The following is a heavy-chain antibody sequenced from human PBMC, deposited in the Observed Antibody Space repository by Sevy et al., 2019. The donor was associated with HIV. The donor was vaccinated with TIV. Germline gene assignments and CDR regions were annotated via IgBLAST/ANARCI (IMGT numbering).Heavy chain of an antibody. CDR3: AKDHHTGGTTTVTTYYYYYGMDV. CDR2: ISYDGSNK. D-gene: IGHD4-17*01. Sequence: GGSMRLSCAASGFTFSSYGMHWVRQAPGKGLEWVAVISYDGSNKYYADSVKGRFTISRDNSKNTLYLQMNSLRAEDTAVXYCAKDHHTGGTTTVTTYYYYYGMDVWGQGTTVTVSS. J-gene: IGHJ6*02. V-gene: IGHV3-30*18. CDR1: GFTFSSYG.